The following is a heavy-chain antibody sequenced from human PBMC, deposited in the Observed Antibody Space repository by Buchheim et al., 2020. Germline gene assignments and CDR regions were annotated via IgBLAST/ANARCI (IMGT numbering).Heavy chain of an antibody. Sequence: QVQLVESGGGVVQPGRSLRLSCAASGFSFSTFTIHWVRQTPGKGLEWGAYLSFDGSITYYADSVKGRFTISRDNSQNTMHLQMNSLRAEDTAVYYCARISVERAAISPYDYWGRGTL. V-gene: IGHV3-30-3*01. D-gene: IGHD5-24*01. J-gene: IGHJ4*02. CDR2: LSFDGSIT. CDR3: ARISVERAAISPYDY. CDR1: GFSFSTFT.